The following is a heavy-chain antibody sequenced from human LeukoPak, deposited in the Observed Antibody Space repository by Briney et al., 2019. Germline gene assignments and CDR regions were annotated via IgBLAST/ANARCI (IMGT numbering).Heavy chain of an antibody. J-gene: IGHJ3*02. CDR3: AKGATQLRSAFDI. CDR1: GFTFSDYY. D-gene: IGHD1-26*01. CDR2: ISSSGSTI. Sequence: PGGSLRLSCAASGFTFSDYYMSWIRQAPGKGLEWVSYISSSGSTIYYADSVKGRFTISRDNAKNSLYLQMNSLRAEDTALYYCAKGATQLRSAFDIWGQGTMVTVSS. V-gene: IGHV3-11*01.